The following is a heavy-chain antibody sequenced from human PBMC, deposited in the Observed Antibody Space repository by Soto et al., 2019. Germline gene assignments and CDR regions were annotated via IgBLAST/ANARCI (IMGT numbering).Heavy chain of an antibody. V-gene: IGHV1-3*01. CDR1: GYTFTSYA. D-gene: IGHD3-3*01. Sequence: GASVKVSCKASGYTFTSYAIDWVRQAPGQRLEWMGWINADNGNTKYSQKLQGRVTMTRDTSTSTAYMELRSLRSDDTAVYYCAIQRYYDFWSGSYYYGMDVWGQGTTVTVSS. CDR2: INADNGNT. CDR3: AIQRYYDFWSGSYYYGMDV. J-gene: IGHJ6*02.